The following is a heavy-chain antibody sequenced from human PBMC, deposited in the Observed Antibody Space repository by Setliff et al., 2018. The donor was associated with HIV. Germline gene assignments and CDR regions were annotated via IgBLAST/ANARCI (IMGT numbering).Heavy chain of an antibody. CDR1: GFNFYNYE. V-gene: IGHV3-48*03. J-gene: IGHJ4*02. D-gene: IGHD6-19*01. CDR2: ISSGGRTI. Sequence: GGSLRLSCAASGFNFYNYEMNWVRQAPGKGLEWIAYISSGGRTIDYADSVKDRFTISRDNAKNTLYLQMNSLRAEDTAVYYCARVGSSGWYGEKGFDYWGQGTLVTVSS. CDR3: ARVGSSGWYGEKGFDY.